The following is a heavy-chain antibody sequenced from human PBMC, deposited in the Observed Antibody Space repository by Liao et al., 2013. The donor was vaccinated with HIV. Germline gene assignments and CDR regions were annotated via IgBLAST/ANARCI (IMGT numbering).Heavy chain of an antibody. CDR2: IYTSGST. CDR3: ARDGVYSSSLDYFDC. CDR1: GGSISSYY. Sequence: QVQLQESGPGLVKPSETLSLTCTVSGGSISSYYWSWIRQPAGKGLEWIGRIYTSGSTNYSPSLKSRVTMSVDTSKNQFSLQLSSVTAADTAVYYCARDGVYSSSLDYFDCWGQGTLVTVSS. D-gene: IGHD6-6*01. J-gene: IGHJ4*02. V-gene: IGHV4-4*07.